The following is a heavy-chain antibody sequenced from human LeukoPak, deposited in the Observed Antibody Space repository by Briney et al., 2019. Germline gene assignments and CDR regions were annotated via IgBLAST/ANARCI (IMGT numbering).Heavy chain of an antibody. CDR1: GFTFSSYA. D-gene: IGHD3-22*01. CDR3: AKYYDSSGYSDY. Sequence: GSLRLSCAASGFTFSSYAMSWVRQAPGKGLEWVSAISGSGGSTYYADSVKGRFTISRDNSKNTLYLQMNSLRAEDTAVYYCAKYYDSSGYSDYWGQGTMATVSS. CDR2: ISGSGGST. V-gene: IGHV3-23*01. J-gene: IGHJ4*02.